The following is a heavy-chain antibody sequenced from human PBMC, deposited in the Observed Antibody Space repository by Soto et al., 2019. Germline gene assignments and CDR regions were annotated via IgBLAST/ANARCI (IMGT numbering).Heavy chain of an antibody. CDR2: INSDGSST. CDR3: VKGEYYYDSSGYYPFDY. D-gene: IGHD3-22*01. Sequence: GGSLRLSCAVSGFTFSSHWMHWVRQAPGKGLVWVSRINSDGSSTNYADSVKGRFTISRDNSKNTQYLQMSSLRADDTAVYYCVKGEYYYDSSGYYPFDYWGQGTLVTVSS. J-gene: IGHJ4*02. V-gene: IGHV3-74*01. CDR1: GFTFSSHW.